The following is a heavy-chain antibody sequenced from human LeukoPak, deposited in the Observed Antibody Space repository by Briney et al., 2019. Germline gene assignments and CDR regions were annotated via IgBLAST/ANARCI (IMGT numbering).Heavy chain of an antibody. J-gene: IGHJ4*02. Sequence: GGSLRLSCAASGFTFSNYNMHWVRQAPGKGLEWIAYITLSTTTIYYADSVKGRFTISRDNAQNSLYLQMNSLRAEDTALYYCAKDKSAMVFQAFDYWGQGTLVTVSS. V-gene: IGHV3-48*01. CDR3: AKDKSAMVFQAFDY. CDR2: ITLSTTTI. CDR1: GFTFSNYN. D-gene: IGHD5-18*01.